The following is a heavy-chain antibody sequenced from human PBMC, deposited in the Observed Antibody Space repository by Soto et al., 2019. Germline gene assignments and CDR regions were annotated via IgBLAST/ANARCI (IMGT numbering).Heavy chain of an antibody. CDR3: ARVISRSWRAYYYYGMDV. Sequence: QVQLVQSGAEVKKTGSSVKVSCKASGGTFSSYAISWVRQAPGQGLEWMGGIIPIFGTANYAQKFQGRVTITADESTSTAYMELSSLRSEDTAVYYCARVISRSWRAYYYYGMDVWGQGTTVTVSS. CDR1: GGTFSSYA. CDR2: IIPIFGTA. V-gene: IGHV1-69*01. J-gene: IGHJ6*02. D-gene: IGHD6-13*01.